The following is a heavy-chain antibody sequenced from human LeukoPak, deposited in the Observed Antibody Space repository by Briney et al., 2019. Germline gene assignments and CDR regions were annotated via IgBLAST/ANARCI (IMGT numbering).Heavy chain of an antibody. V-gene: IGHV1-8*01. CDR2: INPNSGNT. CDR1: GYTFTSYD. D-gene: IGHD1-26*01. J-gene: IGHJ3*02. CDR3: ARDFGTELPRDAFDI. Sequence: PGASVKVSCMAPGYTFTSYDINWVRQATGQGLEWMGWINPNSGNTGYAQKFQGRVTMTRSTSISTAYMELSSLRSEDTAVYYCARDFGTELPRDAFDIWGQGTMVTVSS.